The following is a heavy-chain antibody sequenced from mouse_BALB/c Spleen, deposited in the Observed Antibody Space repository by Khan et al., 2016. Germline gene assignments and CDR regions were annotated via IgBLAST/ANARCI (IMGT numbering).Heavy chain of an antibody. CDR2: INTYTGES. CDR1: GYTFTDYG. D-gene: IGHD2-1*01. Sequence: QIQLVQSGPELKKPGETVKISCKASGYTFTDYGMNWVKQAPGKGLKWMGRINTYTGESTYADDFKGRFAFALETSASTAYLQIINLKSKDTATYFCGKGFGNYGFFDFWGQGTTLTVSS. V-gene: IGHV9-3-1*01. CDR3: GKGFGNYGFFDF. J-gene: IGHJ2*01.